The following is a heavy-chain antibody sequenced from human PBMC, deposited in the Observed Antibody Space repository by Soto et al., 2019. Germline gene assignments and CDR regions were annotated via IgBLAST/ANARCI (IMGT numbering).Heavy chain of an antibody. CDR3: ARMRVYCSGGSCYLASMDY. D-gene: IGHD2-15*01. CDR2: IDWDDDK. J-gene: IGHJ4*02. V-gene: IGHV2-70*11. CDR1: GFSLSTSGMC. Sequence: GSGPTLVNPTQTLTLTCTFSGFSLSTSGMCVSWIRQPPGKALEWLTRIDWDDDKYYSTSLKTRLTISKDTSKNQVVLTMTNMDPVDTATYYCARMRVYCSGGSCYLASMDYWGQGTLVTVSS.